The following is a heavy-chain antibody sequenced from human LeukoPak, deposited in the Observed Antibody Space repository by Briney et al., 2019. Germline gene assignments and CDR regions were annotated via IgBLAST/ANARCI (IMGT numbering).Heavy chain of an antibody. J-gene: IGHJ5*02. CDR2: ISTDGST. CDR1: GFTLSSYW. Sequence: RTGGSLRLSCAASGFTLSSYWMHWVRQAPGQGLVWVSRISTDGSTHCPDSVKGRFTVSRDNSNNTLYLLLSSLRAEDTAVYYCARDPGGGGARGHNWFDAWGQGTLVSVSS. D-gene: IGHD2-21*01. CDR3: ARDPGGGGARGHNWFDA. V-gene: IGHV3-74*01.